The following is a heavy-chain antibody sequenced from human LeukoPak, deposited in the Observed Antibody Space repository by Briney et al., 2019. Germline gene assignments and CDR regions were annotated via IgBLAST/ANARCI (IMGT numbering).Heavy chain of an antibody. Sequence: GGSVRRYGAASGFTCSSFPMSWLRHAPGKGREWLSAISGSGGSTYHADYGKGRFTSSRDNSKNTLYVQINGLGAEYRAVYYSAEGGVRSGWYGSYWGRGTLATVSS. D-gene: IGHD6-19*01. CDR2: ISGSGGST. CDR3: AEGGVRSGWYGSY. V-gene: IGHV3-23*01. CDR1: GFTCSSFP. J-gene: IGHJ4*02.